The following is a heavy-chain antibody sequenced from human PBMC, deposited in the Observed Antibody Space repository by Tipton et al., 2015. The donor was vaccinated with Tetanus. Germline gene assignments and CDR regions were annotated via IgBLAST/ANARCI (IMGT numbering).Heavy chain of an antibody. CDR2: IYAAGGT. D-gene: IGHD2-15*01. CDR1: GFTVSSNY. Sequence: VQLVQSGGGLIQPGGSLRLSCAASGFTVSSNYISWVRQAPGKGLEWVSIIYAAGGTYYADSVKGRFTISRDISKDKVFLQMDSVRPEDTAVYYCARVPLGGGYFDIWGRGTLVTVSS. J-gene: IGHJ2*01. V-gene: IGHV3-53*01. CDR3: ARVPLGGGYFDI.